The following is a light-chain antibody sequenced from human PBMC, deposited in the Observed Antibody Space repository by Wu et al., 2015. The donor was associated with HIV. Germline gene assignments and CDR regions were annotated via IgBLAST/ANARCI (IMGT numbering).Light chain of an antibody. CDR3: QHRSNWPT. CDR2: GAS. J-gene: IGKJ1*01. V-gene: IGKV3D-20*02. CDR1: QSVSGSY. Sequence: EIVLTQSPGTLSLSPGERATLSCRASQSVSGSYLAWYQQKPGQAPRLLIYGASSRATGIPDRFSGSGSGTDFTLTISSLEPEDFAVYYCQHRSNWPTFGRGTKVEIQ.